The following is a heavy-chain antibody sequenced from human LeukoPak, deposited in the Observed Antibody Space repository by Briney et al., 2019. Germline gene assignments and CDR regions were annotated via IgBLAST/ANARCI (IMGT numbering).Heavy chain of an antibody. CDR3: ARASGWVHSGSSTGGFDY. CDR2: IVPIFGTA. Sequence: SLTVTCQASAGTFSSYTIRWMRQAPVQGLEGMGMIVPIFGTANYPHKSQVHITITTDESTGTAYMELSSLTSEDTAVYYCARASGWVHSGSSTGGFDYWGQGTLVTVST. J-gene: IGHJ4*02. D-gene: IGHD1-26*01. V-gene: IGHV1-69*05. CDR1: AGTFSSYT.